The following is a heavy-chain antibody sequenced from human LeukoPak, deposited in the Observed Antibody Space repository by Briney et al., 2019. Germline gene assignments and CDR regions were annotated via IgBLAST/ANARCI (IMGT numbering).Heavy chain of an antibody. Sequence: GGSLRLYCAASVFTFSSDYMKWVRQARWKGLEWISVISDSGSANYADSVKGRFTISRDNSKNTLYLQMNSLRAEDTAVYYCVKTSGQWHWGQGTLVTVSS. CDR3: VKTSGQWH. D-gene: IGHD6-19*01. V-gene: IGHV3-23*01. J-gene: IGHJ4*02. CDR2: ISDSGSA. CDR1: VFTFSSDY.